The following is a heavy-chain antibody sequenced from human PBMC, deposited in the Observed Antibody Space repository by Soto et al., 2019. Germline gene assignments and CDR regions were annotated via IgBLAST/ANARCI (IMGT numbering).Heavy chain of an antibody. D-gene: IGHD3-10*01. J-gene: IGHJ4*02. CDR1: GYIFTSYY. CDR3: SRVDPGETSPFDH. CDR2: INPFDGSR. Sequence: QVQLVQSEAEVKKPGASVKVSCKASGYIFTSYYIHWVRQAPGQGLEWMGLINPFDGSRMFAQSFQGRVTMTRDTSTSTVYMEVSSLRSEDTAVYYCSRVDPGETSPFDHWGQGTLVTVSS. V-gene: IGHV1-46*03.